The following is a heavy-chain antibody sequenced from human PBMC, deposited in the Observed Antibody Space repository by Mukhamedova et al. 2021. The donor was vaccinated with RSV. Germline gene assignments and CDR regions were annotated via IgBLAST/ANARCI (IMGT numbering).Heavy chain of an antibody. CDR2: IYPDDFDT. Sequence: PGKGLEYMGLIYPDDFDTTYSPSFQGQVTISADKSISTAYLQWDNLKASDTAMYYCARIDFAGVIGKATLKSGMDVWGQGTTVTVSS. D-gene: IGHD2-21*01. V-gene: IGHV5-51*01. J-gene: IGHJ6*02. CDR3: ARIDFAGVIGKATLKSGMDV.